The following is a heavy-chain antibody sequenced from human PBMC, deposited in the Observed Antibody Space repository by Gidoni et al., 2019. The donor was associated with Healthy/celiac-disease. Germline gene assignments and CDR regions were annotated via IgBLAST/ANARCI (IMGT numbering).Heavy chain of an antibody. D-gene: IGHD6-6*01. Sequence: QVQLQQWGAGLLKPSETLSLTCAVYGGSFSGYYWSWLRQPPGKGLEWMGEITHSGSTNYNPSLKRRVTISVDTSKNQFSLKLNSVTAADTAVYYCARARRSSSRYYYYGRDVWGQGTTVTVSS. CDR3: ARARRSSSRYYYYGRDV. V-gene: IGHV4-34*01. CDR1: GGSFSGYY. J-gene: IGHJ6*02. CDR2: ITHSGST.